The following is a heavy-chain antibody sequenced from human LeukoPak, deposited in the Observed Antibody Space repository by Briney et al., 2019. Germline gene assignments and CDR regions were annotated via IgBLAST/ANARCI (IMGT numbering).Heavy chain of an antibody. CDR3: TTTAAGTVIDFDY. V-gene: IGHV3-23*01. CDR2: ISGSGGST. D-gene: IGHD6-13*01. J-gene: IGHJ4*02. CDR1: GFTFSSYA. Sequence: GGSLRLSCAASGFTFSSYAMSWVRQAPGKGLEWVSAISGSGGSTYYADSVKGRFTISRDNSKNTLYLQINSLRAEDTAVYYCTTTAAGTVIDFDYWGQGTLVTVSS.